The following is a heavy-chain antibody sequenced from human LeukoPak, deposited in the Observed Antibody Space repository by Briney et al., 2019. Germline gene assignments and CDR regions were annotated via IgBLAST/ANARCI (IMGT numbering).Heavy chain of an antibody. CDR1: GFTFSSYA. J-gene: IGHJ4*02. Sequence: GGSLRLPCAASGFTFSSYAMSWVRQAPGKGLEWVSAISGSGGSTYYADSAKGRFTISRDNSKNTLYLQMNSLRAEDTAVYYCAQGYCPSTTCAIDYWGQGTLVTVSS. CDR2: ISGSGGST. D-gene: IGHD2-2*01. V-gene: IGHV3-23*01. CDR3: AQGYCPSTTCAIDY.